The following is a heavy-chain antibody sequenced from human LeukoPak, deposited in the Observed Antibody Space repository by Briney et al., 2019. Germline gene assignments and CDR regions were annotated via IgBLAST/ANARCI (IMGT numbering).Heavy chain of an antibody. V-gene: IGHV1-8*01. J-gene: IGHJ3*02. Sequence: GASLKVSCKAFGYTFNSYDINWVRQATGEGLEWMGWMNPNSGNTGYAQKFQGRVTMTRNTSISTAYMELSSLRSEDTAVYYCARGNTVTTSAFDIWGQGTMVTVSS. CDR2: MNPNSGNT. CDR1: GYTFNSYD. D-gene: IGHD4-17*01. CDR3: ARGNTVTTSAFDI.